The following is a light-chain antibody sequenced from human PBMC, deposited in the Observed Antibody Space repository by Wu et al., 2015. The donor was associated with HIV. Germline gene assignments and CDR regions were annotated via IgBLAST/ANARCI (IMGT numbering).Light chain of an antibody. J-gene: IGKJ2*01. CDR2: GAS. CDR1: QHISNY. CDR3: HQYYNYPRA. V-gene: IGKV1-8*01. Sequence: AIRMTQSPSSLSASTGDRVTITCRASQHISNYLAWYQQKPGIAPKLLISGASTLESEVPSRFNGSGSGTQFTLTINCVQPEDFATYFCHQYYNYPRAFGQGTKLEIK.